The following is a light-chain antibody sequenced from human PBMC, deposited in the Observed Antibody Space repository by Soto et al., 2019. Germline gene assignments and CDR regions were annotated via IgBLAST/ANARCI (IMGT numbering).Light chain of an antibody. J-gene: IGLJ2*01. CDR1: SSNIGAGYD. CDR2: GNS. Sequence: VLTQPPSVSGAPGQRVTISCTGSSSNIGAGYDVHWYQQLPGTAPKLLIYGNSNRPSGVPDRFSGSKSGTSASLAVTGLQAEDEADYYCQSYDSSLSAVFGGGTQLTVL. CDR3: QSYDSSLSAV. V-gene: IGLV1-40*01.